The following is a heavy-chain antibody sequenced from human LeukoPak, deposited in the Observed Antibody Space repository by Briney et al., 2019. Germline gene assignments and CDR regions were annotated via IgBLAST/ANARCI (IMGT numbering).Heavy chain of an antibody. V-gene: IGHV3-23*01. CDR1: GFTFSASA. CDR2: ISGSGSST. Sequence: GGSLRISCAASGFTFSASAMTWVRQAPGKGLEWVSAISGSGSSTYNADSVKGRFTISRDNSKNMLYLQMDSLRAGDTAVYYCAKATSSGWYYFDYWGQGTLVTVSS. D-gene: IGHD6-19*01. J-gene: IGHJ4*02. CDR3: AKATSSGWYYFDY.